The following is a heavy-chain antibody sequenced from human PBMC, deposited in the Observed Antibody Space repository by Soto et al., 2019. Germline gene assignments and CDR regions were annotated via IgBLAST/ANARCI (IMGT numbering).Heavy chain of an antibody. Sequence: GASVKVSCKASGGTFSSYTISWVRQAPGQGLEWMGRIIPILGIANYAQKFQGRVTITADKSTSTAYMELSSLRSEDTAVYYCARGRLGDGYNFNWFDPWGQGTLVTVSS. J-gene: IGHJ5*02. V-gene: IGHV1-69*02. D-gene: IGHD5-12*01. CDR2: IIPILGIA. CDR3: ARGRLGDGYNFNWFDP. CDR1: GGTFSSYT.